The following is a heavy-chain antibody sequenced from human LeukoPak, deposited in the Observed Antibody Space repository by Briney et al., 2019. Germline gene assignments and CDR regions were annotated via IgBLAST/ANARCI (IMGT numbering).Heavy chain of an antibody. V-gene: IGHV3-48*01. Sequence: GGSLRLSCATSGFTFSSYTMNWVRQAPGKGLLWVSYIDSSGSTIYYGDSVKGRFTISRDNAKNSLFLQMNSLRAEDTAVYYCARDIGGRGWFDPWGQGTLVTVSS. CDR3: ARDIGGRGWFDP. D-gene: IGHD3-10*01. CDR1: GFTFSSYT. J-gene: IGHJ5*02. CDR2: IDSSGSTI.